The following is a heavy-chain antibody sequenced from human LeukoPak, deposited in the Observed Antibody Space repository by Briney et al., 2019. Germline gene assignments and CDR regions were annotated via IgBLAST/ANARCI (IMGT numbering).Heavy chain of an antibody. V-gene: IGHV3-13*04. D-gene: IGHD2-2*01. J-gene: IGHJ4*02. CDR1: GFTSSAYD. Sequence: GESLRLSCAASGFTSSAYDMHWVRQITGGGLEWVSTSGTVGDTLYSDSEKGRFTISRENAKNSVHLQMNSLRVEDSAIYFCVRAAMPYIINGRRFDYWGQGTLVTVSS. CDR3: VRAAMPYIINGRRFDY. CDR2: SGTVGDT.